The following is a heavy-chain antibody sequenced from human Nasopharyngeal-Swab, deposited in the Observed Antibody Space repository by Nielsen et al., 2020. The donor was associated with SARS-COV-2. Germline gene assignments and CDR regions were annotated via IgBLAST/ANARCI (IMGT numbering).Heavy chain of an antibody. Sequence: SETLSLTCVVFGGTLTGFHWKWIRQTPGKGLEWIGETNDRGSGNYNPSLRSRVTISAGTSNIQFSLKLNSVTAADTAVYYCARGQDAYYYMDVWGEGTTVTVSS. CDR3: ARGQDAYYYMDV. D-gene: IGHD2-15*01. CDR1: GGTLTGFH. V-gene: IGHV4-34*01. CDR2: TNDRGSG. J-gene: IGHJ6*03.